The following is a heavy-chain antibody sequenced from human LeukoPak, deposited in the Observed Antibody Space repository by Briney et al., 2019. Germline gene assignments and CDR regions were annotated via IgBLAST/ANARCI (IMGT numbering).Heavy chain of an antibody. J-gene: IGHJ6*03. V-gene: IGHV1-46*01. CDR2: INPSGGTT. D-gene: IGHD3-3*01. Sequence: ASVKVSCKASGYTFTSYYMHWVRQAPGQGLEWMEIINPSGGTTAYAQKFQGRVTMTRDASTSTAYMELSSLRSEDTAVYYCARETTIFGVVTSPYYYMDVWGKGTTVTVSS. CDR3: ARETTIFGVVTSPYYYMDV. CDR1: GYTFTSYY.